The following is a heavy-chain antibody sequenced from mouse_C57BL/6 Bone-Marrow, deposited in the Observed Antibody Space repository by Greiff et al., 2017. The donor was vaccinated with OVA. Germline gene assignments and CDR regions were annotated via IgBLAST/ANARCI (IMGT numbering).Heavy chain of an antibody. J-gene: IGHJ3*01. CDR2: IYPRSGNT. V-gene: IGHV1-81*01. Sequence: QVQLKQSGAELARPGASVKLSCKASGYTFTSYGISWVKQRTGQGLEWIGEIYPRSGNTYYNEKFKGKATLTADKSSSTAYMELRSLTSEDSAVYFCAKEVTGPWFAYWGQGTLVTVSA. CDR3: AKEVTGPWFAY. CDR1: GYTFTSYG. D-gene: IGHD2-3*01.